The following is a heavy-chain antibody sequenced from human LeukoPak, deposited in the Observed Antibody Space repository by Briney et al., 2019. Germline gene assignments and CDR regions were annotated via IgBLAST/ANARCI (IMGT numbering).Heavy chain of an antibody. D-gene: IGHD1-26*01. CDR2: ISYDGSNK. CDR1: GFTFSSYA. J-gene: IGHJ4*02. V-gene: IGHV3-30-3*01. CDR3: ARVNTWELQGYFDY. Sequence: PGGSLGLSCAASGFTFSSYAMHWVRQAPGKGLEWVAVISYDGSNKYYADSVKGRFTISRDNSKNTLYLQMNSLRAEDTAVYYCARVNTWELQGYFDYWGQGTLVTVSS.